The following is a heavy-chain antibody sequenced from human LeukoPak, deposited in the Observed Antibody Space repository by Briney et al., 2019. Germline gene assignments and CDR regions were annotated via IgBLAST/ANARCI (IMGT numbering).Heavy chain of an antibody. CDR3: VRAITGYYFDF. D-gene: IGHD5-12*01. V-gene: IGHV4-31*03. Sequence: PSQTLSLTCTVSGGSINSGGSYWSWIRQLPGKGLEWIGYIYYSGTTYYNPSLKSRLTISMDTSKNQFSLKLTSVTPADTAVYYCVRAITGYYFDFWCQGTLVTVSS. CDR2: IYYSGTT. J-gene: IGHJ4*02. CDR1: GGSINSGGSY.